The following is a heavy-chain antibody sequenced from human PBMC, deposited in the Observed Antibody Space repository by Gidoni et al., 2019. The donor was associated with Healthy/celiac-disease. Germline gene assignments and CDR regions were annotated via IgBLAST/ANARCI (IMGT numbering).Heavy chain of an antibody. CDR3: ARDRDYYDSSGSMRHAFDI. D-gene: IGHD3-22*01. Sequence: QVQLVQSGAEVKKPGASVKVSCNASGYTFTSYGISWVRQAPGQGLEWMGWISAYNGNTNYAQKLKGRVTMTTDTSTSTAYMELRSLRSDDTAVYYCARDRDYYDSSGSMRHAFDIWGQGTMVTVSS. CDR2: ISAYNGNT. J-gene: IGHJ3*02. CDR1: GYTFTSYG. V-gene: IGHV1-18*01.